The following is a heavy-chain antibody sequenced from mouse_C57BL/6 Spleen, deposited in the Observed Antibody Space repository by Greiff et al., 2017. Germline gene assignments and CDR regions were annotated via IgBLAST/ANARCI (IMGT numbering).Heavy chain of an antibody. J-gene: IGHJ3*01. D-gene: IGHD2-4*01. V-gene: IGHV1-82*01. Sequence: VQLQQSGPELVKPGASVKISCKASGYAFSSSWMNWVKQRPGKGLEWIGRIYPGDGDTNYNGKFKGKATLTADQSSSTAYMQLRSLTSEDSAVYFCAGIYYDYAWFAYWGQGTLVTVSA. CDR1: GYAFSSSW. CDR3: AGIYYDYAWFAY. CDR2: IYPGDGDT.